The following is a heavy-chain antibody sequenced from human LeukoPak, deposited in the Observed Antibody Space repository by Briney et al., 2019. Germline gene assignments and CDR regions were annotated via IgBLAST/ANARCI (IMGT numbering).Heavy chain of an antibody. CDR2: TSVYNGNT. V-gene: IGHV1-18*04. D-gene: IGHD4-11*01. Sequence: ASVKVSCKASGYNFSSYGIIWARQAPGQGLEWMGRTSVYNGNTKYALKLQGRVTMTTDTSTSTAYMELRSLRSDDTAVYYCARSLSDYSRFDYWGQGTLVTVSS. CDR3: ARSLSDYSRFDY. J-gene: IGHJ4*02. CDR1: GYNFSSYG.